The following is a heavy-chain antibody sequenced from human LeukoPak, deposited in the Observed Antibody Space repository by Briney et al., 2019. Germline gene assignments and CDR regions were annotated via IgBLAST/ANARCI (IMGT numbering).Heavy chain of an antibody. D-gene: IGHD1-26*01. J-gene: IGHJ6*03. CDR1: GGSISSHY. Sequence: PSETLSLTCTVSGGSISSHYWSWIRQPPGKGLEWIGYIYYSGSTNYNPSLKTRVNISVDTSKNQFSLKLNLVTAADTAVYYCAKKGGFQVRCYYYYYYMDVWGKGTTVTVSS. CDR3: AKKGGFQVRCYYYYYYMDV. CDR2: IYYSGST. V-gene: IGHV4-59*11.